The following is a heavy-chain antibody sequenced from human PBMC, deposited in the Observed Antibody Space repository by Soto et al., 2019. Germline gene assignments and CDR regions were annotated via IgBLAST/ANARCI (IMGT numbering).Heavy chain of an antibody. D-gene: IGHD5-12*01. CDR3: ARAVSAGYNYLGRTPWGGDASYI. V-gene: IGHV1-69*06. Sequence: EVSCKASGSTFSSYAISWVRQAPGQGLEWMGGIIPIFGTGNYAQKVQGRGTITADKSTSTTYMEPSRLRTGDTAGYYCARAVSAGYNYLGRTPWGGDASYIWGQ. J-gene: IGHJ3*02. CDR1: GSTFSSYA. CDR2: IIPIFGTG.